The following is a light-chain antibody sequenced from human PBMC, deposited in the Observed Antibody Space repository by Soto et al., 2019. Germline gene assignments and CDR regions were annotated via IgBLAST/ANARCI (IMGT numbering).Light chain of an antibody. Sequence: DIQITHSPSSLSATVGDRGTITFRASRDISIYLAWFQQKPGKATKSMIYAASSLQSGVPSKFSGSGSGTDFTLTISSLQPEDFATYYCQHYYSYPFNFGPGTKVDIK. V-gene: IGKV1-16*02. CDR3: QHYYSYPFN. CDR1: RDISIY. J-gene: IGKJ3*01. CDR2: AAS.